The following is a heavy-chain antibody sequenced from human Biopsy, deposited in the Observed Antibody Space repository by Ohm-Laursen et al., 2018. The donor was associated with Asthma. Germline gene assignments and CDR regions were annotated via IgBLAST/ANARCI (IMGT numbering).Heavy chain of an antibody. J-gene: IGHJ4*02. D-gene: IGHD1-26*01. V-gene: IGHV3-30*18. Sequence: SLRLSCAASGFTLSSYAMNWVRQAPGKGLEWVAVISFDGSNKNYTDYVKGRFTISRDNSRNTLHLQMNSLRAEDTAGYYCAKDVFPGWELRRGPDYWGQGTLVTVSS. CDR1: GFTLSSYA. CDR3: AKDVFPGWELRRGPDY. CDR2: ISFDGSNK.